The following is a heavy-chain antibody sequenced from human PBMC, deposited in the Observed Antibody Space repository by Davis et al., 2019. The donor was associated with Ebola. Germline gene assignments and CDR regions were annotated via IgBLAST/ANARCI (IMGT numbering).Heavy chain of an antibody. J-gene: IGHJ4*02. D-gene: IGHD3-10*01. CDR1: GFTFSSYG. V-gene: IGHV3-30*03. CDR2: ISYDGSNK. CDR3: TTEEMMSYGGGFDY. Sequence: GESLKISCAASGFTFSSYGMHWVRQAPGKGLEWVAVISYDGSNKYYADSVKGRFTISRDNSKNTLYLQMNSLRAEDTAVYYCTTEEMMSYGGGFDYWGQGTLVTVSS.